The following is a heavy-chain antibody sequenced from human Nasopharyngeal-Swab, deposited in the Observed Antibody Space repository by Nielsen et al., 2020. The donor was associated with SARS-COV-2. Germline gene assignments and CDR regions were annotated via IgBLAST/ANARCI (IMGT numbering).Heavy chain of an antibody. V-gene: IGHV3-21*01. J-gene: IGHJ3*02. Sequence: WIRQPPGKGLEWGSSISSSSSYIYYADSVKGRFTISRDNAKNSLYLQMNSLRAEDTAVYYCARVVLDSSGYYYPVNAFDIWGQGTMVTVSS. CDR2: ISSSSSYI. D-gene: IGHD3-22*01. CDR3: ARVVLDSSGYYYPVNAFDI.